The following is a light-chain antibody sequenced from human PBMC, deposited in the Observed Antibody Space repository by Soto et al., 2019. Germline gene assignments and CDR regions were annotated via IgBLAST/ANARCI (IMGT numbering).Light chain of an antibody. CDR1: QGIHIF. Sequence: DIQLTQSPSFLSASVGARVTITCRASQGIHIFLARFQQKPGRAPNLLISAASTLQSGVPSRFSGSGSETEFTLTITSLQPEDSATYYCQQRNSYPRTFGQGTKVDIK. CDR2: AAS. V-gene: IGKV1-9*01. CDR3: QQRNSYPRT. J-gene: IGKJ2*02.